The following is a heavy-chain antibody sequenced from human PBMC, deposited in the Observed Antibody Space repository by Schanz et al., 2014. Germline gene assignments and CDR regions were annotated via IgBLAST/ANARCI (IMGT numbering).Heavy chain of an antibody. V-gene: IGHV4-59*12. Sequence: QVQLQESGPGLVKPSETLSLTCTVFGGSIRGYYWGWIRQPPGKGLEWIGYIYYSGKTNYNPSLESRVSMSVDTSKKQLSLKLRSVSAADTAVYYCARVVLGGDAFDIWGQGTMVTVSS. CDR3: ARVVLGGDAFDI. CDR2: IYYSGKT. J-gene: IGHJ3*02. D-gene: IGHD3-10*01. CDR1: GGSIRGYY.